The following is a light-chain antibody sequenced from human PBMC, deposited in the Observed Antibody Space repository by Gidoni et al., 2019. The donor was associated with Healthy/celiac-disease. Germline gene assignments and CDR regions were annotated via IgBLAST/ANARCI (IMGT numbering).Light chain of an antibody. CDR2: KAS. CDR3: QQYNSYSQT. Sequence: DIQMTQSPSTLSASVGDRVTITCRASQSISSWLAWYQQKPGKAPKLLIYKASSLESGVPSRCSGSGSGTEFTLTISILQPDDFATYYCQQYNSYSQTFGQGTKLEIK. J-gene: IGKJ1*01. CDR1: QSISSW. V-gene: IGKV1-5*03.